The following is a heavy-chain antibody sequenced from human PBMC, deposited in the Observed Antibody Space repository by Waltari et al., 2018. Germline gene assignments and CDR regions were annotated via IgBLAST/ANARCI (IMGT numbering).Heavy chain of an antibody. Sequence: QVQLVQSGAEVKKPGASVKVSCKTSGYTFPGRYMDWVRQAPGQGLEWMGWINPYSGGTAYAQKFQGRVTLTRDTSISTAYMELNRLISDDSAMYYCATAPDAFQIINWGQGTLVTVSS. D-gene: IGHD2-2*01. CDR1: GYTFPGRY. CDR3: ATAPDAFQIIN. V-gene: IGHV1-2*02. CDR2: INPYSGGT. J-gene: IGHJ4*02.